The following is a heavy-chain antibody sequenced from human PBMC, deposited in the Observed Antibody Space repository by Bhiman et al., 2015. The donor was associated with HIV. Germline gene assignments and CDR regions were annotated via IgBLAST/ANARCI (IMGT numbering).Heavy chain of an antibody. Sequence: EVQLVESGGGLVKPGGSLRLSCAASGFTFNSYTMNWVRQAPGKGLEWVSSISTSSSYIYYADSVKGRFTISRDNAKNSLYLQMNSLRAEDTAVYYCARGSGGAPDQGWFDPWGQGTLVTVSS. V-gene: IGHV3-21*01. CDR2: ISTSSSYI. D-gene: IGHD3-16*01. CDR1: GFTFNSYT. CDR3: ARGSGGAPDQGWFDP. J-gene: IGHJ5*02.